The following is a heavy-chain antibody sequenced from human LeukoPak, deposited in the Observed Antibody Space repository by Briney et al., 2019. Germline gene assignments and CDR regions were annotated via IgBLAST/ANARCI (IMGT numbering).Heavy chain of an antibody. V-gene: IGHV3-33*06. CDR1: GFTFSSYG. J-gene: IGHJ4*02. CDR3: AKDTGLVAATRYYFDY. D-gene: IGHD1-26*01. Sequence: QSGGSLRLSCAASGFTFSSYGMHWVRQAPGKGLEWVAVIWYGGNNKYYADSVKGRFTISRDNSQNTLYLQMNSLRVEDTAVYYCAKDTGLVAATRYYFDYWGQGTLVTVSS. CDR2: IWYGGNNK.